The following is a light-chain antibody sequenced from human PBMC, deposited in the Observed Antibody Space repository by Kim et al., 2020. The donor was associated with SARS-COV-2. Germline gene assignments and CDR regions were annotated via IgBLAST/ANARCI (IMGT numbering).Light chain of an antibody. CDR1: QSVGSVD. Sequence: LSPGDRATLAYRASQSVGSVDLAWDQQKPGQAPRLLIYGTSSRATGIPDRFSGSGSGTDFTLTISRLEPEDFAVYYCQQCGSSMYTFGQGTKLEI. V-gene: IGKV3-20*01. CDR3: QQCGSSMYT. CDR2: GTS. J-gene: IGKJ2*01.